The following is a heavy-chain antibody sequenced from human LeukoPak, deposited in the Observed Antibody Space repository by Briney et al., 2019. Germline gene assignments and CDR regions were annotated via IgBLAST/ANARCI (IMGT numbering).Heavy chain of an antibody. D-gene: IGHD6-13*01. CDR3: ARGRIAAAGTDFDY. V-gene: IGHV3-72*01. Sequence: GGSLRLSCAASGFTFSDHYMDWVRQAPGKGLEWVGRTRNKVNSYTTEYAASVKGRFTISRDDSKNSLYLQMNSLKTEDTAVYYCARGRIAAAGTDFDYWGQGTLVTVSS. CDR1: GFTFSDHY. J-gene: IGHJ4*02. CDR2: TRNKVNSYTT.